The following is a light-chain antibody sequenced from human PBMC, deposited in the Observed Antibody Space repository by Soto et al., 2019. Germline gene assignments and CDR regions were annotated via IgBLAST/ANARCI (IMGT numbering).Light chain of an antibody. Sequence: QSALTQPASVSGSPGQSITISCTGTSSDVGSYNLVSWYQQHPGKAPKLMICEVSKRPSGVSNRFSGSKSGNTASLTISGLQAEDEADYSSQTYVSSLTGLVFGTGTKVTVL. J-gene: IGLJ1*01. CDR2: EVS. V-gene: IGLV2-23*02. CDR1: SSDVGSYNL. CDR3: QTYVSSLTGLV.